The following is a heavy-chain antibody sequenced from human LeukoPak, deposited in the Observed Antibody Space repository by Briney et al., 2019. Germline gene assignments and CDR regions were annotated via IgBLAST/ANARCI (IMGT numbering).Heavy chain of an antibody. CDR2: ASGSGGST. J-gene: IGHJ4*02. CDR3: AKDRDLTGDRKPGYFDC. D-gene: IGHD7-27*01. Sequence: GGSLRLSCAASGFTFTSYAMSGVRQAPGKGLEWGSAASGSGGSTFYADSVKGRFTISRDNSKNTLYLQMNSLRAEDTAVYYCAKDRDLTGDRKPGYFDCRGQGTLVTVSS. V-gene: IGHV3-23*01. CDR1: GFTFTSYA.